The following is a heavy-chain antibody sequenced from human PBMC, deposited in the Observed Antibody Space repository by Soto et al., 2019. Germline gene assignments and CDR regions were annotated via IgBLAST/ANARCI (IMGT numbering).Heavy chain of an antibody. J-gene: IGHJ6*03. V-gene: IGHV4-59*01. CDR3: AREGGGYYYYYYMDV. CDR1: GGSISSYY. Sequence: PSETLSLTCTVSGGSISSYYWSWIRQPPGKGLEWIGYIYYSGSTNYNPSHKSRVTISVDTSKNQFSLKLSSVTAADTAVYYCAREGGGYYYYYYMDVWGKGTTVTVSS. CDR2: IYYSGST. D-gene: IGHD3-10*01.